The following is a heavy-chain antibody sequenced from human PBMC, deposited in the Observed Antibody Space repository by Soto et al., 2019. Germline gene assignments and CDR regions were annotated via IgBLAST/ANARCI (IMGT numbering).Heavy chain of an antibody. CDR2: INPNSGGT. CDR1: GYTFTGYY. Sequence: ASVKVSCKASGYTFTGYYMHWVRQAPGQGLEWMGWINPNSGGTNYAQKFQGWVTMTRDTSISTAYMELSRLRSGDTAVYYCARDIVGGRLDAFDIRGQGTMVTVSS. CDR3: ARDIVGGRLDAFDI. D-gene: IGHD1-26*01. J-gene: IGHJ3*02. V-gene: IGHV1-2*04.